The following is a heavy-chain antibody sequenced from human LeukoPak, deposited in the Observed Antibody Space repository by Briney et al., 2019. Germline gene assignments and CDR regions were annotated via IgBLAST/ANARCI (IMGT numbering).Heavy chain of an antibody. Sequence: PSETLSLTCAVYGGSFSCYYWSWIRQPPGKGLEWIGEINHSGSTNYNPSLKSRVTISVDTSKNQFSLKLSSVTAADTAVYYCARSTTVTTAPVDYWGQGTLVTVSS. D-gene: IGHD4-17*01. CDR2: INHSGST. CDR1: GGSFSCYY. J-gene: IGHJ4*02. V-gene: IGHV4-34*01. CDR3: ARSTTVTTAPVDY.